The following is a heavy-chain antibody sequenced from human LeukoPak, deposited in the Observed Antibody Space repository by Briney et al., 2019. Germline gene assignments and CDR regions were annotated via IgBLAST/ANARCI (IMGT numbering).Heavy chain of an antibody. CDR1: GFTFSSYA. J-gene: IGHJ4*02. Sequence: PGTSLRLSCVDSGFTFSSYAMHWVRQAPGKGLEWVAVIWYDGSNKYYGDSVKGRFTISRDNAKNTLYLQMNSLRAEDTAVYYCASGRYTVTPGGQGTLVTVSS. V-gene: IGHV3-33*08. CDR2: IWYDGSNK. CDR3: ASGRYTVTP. D-gene: IGHD4-17*01.